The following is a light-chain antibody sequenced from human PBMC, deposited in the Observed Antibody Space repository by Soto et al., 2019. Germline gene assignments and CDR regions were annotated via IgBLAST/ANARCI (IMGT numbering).Light chain of an antibody. J-gene: IGKJ1*01. CDR1: QNVLYNVNNKKY. CDR3: QQYYSAPPT. CDR2: WAS. Sequence: DTVMTQSPDSLAVSLGERATINCKSSQNVLYNVNNKKYLAWYQQKPGQPPKLLIYWASIRESGVPDRLSGSGSVTDFTLTIISLQAEDVAVYSCQQYYSAPPTFGQGTKVEIK. V-gene: IGKV4-1*01.